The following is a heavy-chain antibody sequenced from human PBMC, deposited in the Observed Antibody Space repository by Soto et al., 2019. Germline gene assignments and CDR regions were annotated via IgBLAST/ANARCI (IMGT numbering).Heavy chain of an antibody. CDR2: IRSTGAYI. CDR1: GFTVSNYN. V-gene: IGHV3-21*06. D-gene: IGHD4-17*01. CDR3: ARSRSNYGDHASFDF. J-gene: IGHJ4*02. Sequence: GRSLRLSCVASGFTVSNYNMNWVRQAPGKGLEWVSSIRSTGAYIYYADSVKGRFTISRDHTKNSLYLQMNNLRAEDMAVYYCARSRSNYGDHASFDFWGQGTPVTVS.